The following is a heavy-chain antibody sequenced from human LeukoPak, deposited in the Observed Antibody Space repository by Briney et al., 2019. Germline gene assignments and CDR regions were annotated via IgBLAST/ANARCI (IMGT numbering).Heavy chain of an antibody. Sequence: SGGSLRLSCAASGFTFDDYTMHWVRQAPGKGLEWVSLISWDGGSTYYADSVKGRFTISRDNSKNSLYLQMNSLRTEDTALYYCAKDYGDYVFVYSMDVWGQGTTVTVSS. CDR2: ISWDGGST. CDR3: AKDYGDYVFVYSMDV. D-gene: IGHD4-17*01. CDR1: GFTFDDYT. V-gene: IGHV3-43*01. J-gene: IGHJ6*02.